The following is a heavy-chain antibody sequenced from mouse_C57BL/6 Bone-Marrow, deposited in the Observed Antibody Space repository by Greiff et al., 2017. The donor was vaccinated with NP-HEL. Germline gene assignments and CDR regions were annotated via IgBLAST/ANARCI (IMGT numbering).Heavy chain of an antibody. V-gene: IGHV1-50*01. CDR1: GYTFTSYW. D-gene: IGHD2-1*01. J-gene: IGHJ1*03. CDR2: IDPSDSYT. CDR3: APIYYCHWYFDV. Sequence: QVQLQQPGAELVKPGASVKLSCKASGYTFTSYWMQWVKQRPGQGLEWIGEIDPSDSYTNYKQKFKGKATLTVDTSSSTAYMQLSSLTSEDSAVYYCAPIYYCHWYFDVWGTGTTVTVSS.